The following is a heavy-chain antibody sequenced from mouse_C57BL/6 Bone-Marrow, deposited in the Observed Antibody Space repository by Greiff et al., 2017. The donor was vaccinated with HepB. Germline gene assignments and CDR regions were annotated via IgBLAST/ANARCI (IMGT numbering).Heavy chain of an antibody. D-gene: IGHD4-1*01. J-gene: IGHJ4*01. V-gene: IGHV7-1*01. CDR2: SRNKANDYTS. Sequence: EVQLVESGGGLVQSGRSLRLSCATSGFTFSDFYMDWVRQAPGKGLEWIAASRNKANDYTSEYSASGKGRFIVSRATSQSILYLQMNALRAEDTAIYNCAKDKLRQEAMDYWGQGTSVTVSS. CDR1: GFTFSDFY. CDR3: AKDKLRQEAMDY.